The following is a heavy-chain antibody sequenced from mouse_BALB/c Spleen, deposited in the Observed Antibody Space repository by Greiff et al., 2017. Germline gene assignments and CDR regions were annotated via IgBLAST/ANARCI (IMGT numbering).Heavy chain of an antibody. CDR3: TRGLQSYYYAMDY. Sequence: EVQLQQSGTVLARPGASVKMSCKASGYTFTSYWMHWVKQRPGQGLEWIGAIYPGNSDTSYNQKFKGKAKLTAVTSTSTAYMDLSSLTNEDSAVYYCTRGLQSYYYAMDYWGQGTSVTVSS. D-gene: IGHD2-10*01. CDR1: GYTFTSYW. CDR2: IYPGNSDT. V-gene: IGHV1-5*01. J-gene: IGHJ4*01.